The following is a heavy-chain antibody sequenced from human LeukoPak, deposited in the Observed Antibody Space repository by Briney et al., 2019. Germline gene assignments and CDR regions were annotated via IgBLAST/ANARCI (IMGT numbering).Heavy chain of an antibody. CDR3: ASLDY. V-gene: IGHV3-74*01. Sequence: GGSLRLSCAASGFTFSIYWVHWVRQAPGKGLVWVSSINSDGSSTSYADSVKGRFTISRDNTKNTLYLQMNTLRAEGTAVYYCASLDYWGQGTPVTVSP. CDR1: GFTFSIYW. J-gene: IGHJ4*02. CDR2: INSDGSST.